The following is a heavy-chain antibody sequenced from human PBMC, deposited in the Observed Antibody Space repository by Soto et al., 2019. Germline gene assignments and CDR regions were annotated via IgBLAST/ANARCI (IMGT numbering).Heavy chain of an antibody. CDR2: IYFSGST. CDR3: ARVERSGWYVSY. J-gene: IGHJ4*02. D-gene: IGHD6-19*01. V-gene: IGHV4-39*01. Sequence: QLQLQESGPGLVKTSETLSLTCTVSGGSISRSSYHWGWIRQPPGKGLDWIGAIYFSGSTYYNTSLKSRVYISVDTSKNQFSLRLSSVTAAATAVYYFARVERSGWYVSYWGQGTLVTVSS. CDR1: GGSISRSSYH.